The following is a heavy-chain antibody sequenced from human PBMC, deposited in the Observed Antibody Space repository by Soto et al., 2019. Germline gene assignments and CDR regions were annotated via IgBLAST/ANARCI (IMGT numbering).Heavy chain of an antibody. CDR2: TYYRSKWYN. D-gene: IGHD2-2*01. J-gene: IGHJ6*02. V-gene: IGHV6-1*01. CDR3: ARDGCSSTSCYPGLQYYYYGMDV. CDR1: GDSVSSNSAA. Sequence: SQTLSLTCAISGDSVSSNSAAWNWIRQSPSRGLEWLGRTYYRSKWYNDYAVSVKSRITINPDTSKNQFSLQLNSVTPEDTAVYYCARDGCSSTSCYPGLQYYYYGMDVWGQGTTVTVSS.